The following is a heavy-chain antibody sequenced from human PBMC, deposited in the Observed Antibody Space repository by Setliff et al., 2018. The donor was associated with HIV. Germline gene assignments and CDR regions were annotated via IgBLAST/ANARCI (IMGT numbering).Heavy chain of an antibody. J-gene: IGHJ4*02. Sequence: GASVKVSCKASGYTFIDYFINWERQAPGQGLEWMAYINPISGDSKTAQTFQGRVTVTRDTSIATAYMELSSLTSGDMAVYHCARAYFPHSRSNFGSGSYLHFWGQGARVNVSS. D-gene: IGHD3-10*01. CDR3: ARAYFPHSRSNFGSGSYLHF. CDR1: GYTFIDYF. V-gene: IGHV1-2*02. CDR2: INPISGDS.